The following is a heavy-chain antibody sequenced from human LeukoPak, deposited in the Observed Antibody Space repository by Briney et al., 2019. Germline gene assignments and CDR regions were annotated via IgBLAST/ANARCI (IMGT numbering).Heavy chain of an antibody. D-gene: IGHD4-17*01. CDR1: GGTFSTSS. CDR2: IIPMFHKA. Sequence: SVKVSCEASGGTFSTSSINWVRQAPGQGLEWMGRIIPMFHKADYAQRFQDRATITADRSTNTVYMEVSRLESDDTAVFYCARVLHGDYGGGGFDLWGQGTMVTVSS. CDR3: ARVLHGDYGGGGFDL. V-gene: IGHV1-69*04. J-gene: IGHJ3*01.